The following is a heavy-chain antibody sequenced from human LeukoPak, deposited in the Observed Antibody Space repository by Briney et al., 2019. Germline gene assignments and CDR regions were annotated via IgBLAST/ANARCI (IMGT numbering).Heavy chain of an antibody. J-gene: IGHJ5*01. D-gene: IGHD3-22*01. CDR2: TSSGGDYT. CDR3: AKDRPNYYESNGHYYRRDGDS. V-gene: IGHV3-23*01. CDR1: GFTFSIYA. Sequence: AGGSLRLSCAASGFTFSIYAMSWVRQAPGKGLEWVSSTSSGGDYTYYAGSVKGRFTISRDNSKNTLYLQMNSLRAEDTATYYCAKDRPNYYESNGHYYRRDGDSWGQGTLATVSS.